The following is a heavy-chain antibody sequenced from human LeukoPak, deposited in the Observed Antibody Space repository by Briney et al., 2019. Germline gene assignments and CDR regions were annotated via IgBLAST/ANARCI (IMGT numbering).Heavy chain of an antibody. J-gene: IGHJ5*02. Sequence: SQTLSLTCAVSGGSISSGGYSWSWIRQPPGKGLEWIGYIYHSGSTYYNPSLKSRVTILVDRSKNQFSLKLSSVTAADAAVYYCAIVAGSGWFDPWGQGTLVTVSS. CDR3: AIVAGSGWFDP. D-gene: IGHD2-21*01. CDR2: IYHSGST. CDR1: GGSISSGGYS. V-gene: IGHV4-30-2*01.